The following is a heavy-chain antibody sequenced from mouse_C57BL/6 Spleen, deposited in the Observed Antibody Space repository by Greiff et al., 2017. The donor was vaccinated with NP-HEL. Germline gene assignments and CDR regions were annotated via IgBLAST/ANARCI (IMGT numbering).Heavy chain of an antibody. CDR1: GFTFSDYG. CDR3: AREITTVVATRLNWYFDV. V-gene: IGHV5-17*01. J-gene: IGHJ1*03. D-gene: IGHD1-1*01. Sequence: EVQRVESGGGLVKPGGSLKLSCAASGFTFSDYGMHWVRQAPEKGLEWVAYISSGSSTIYYADTVKGRFTISRDNAKNTLFLQMTSLRSEDTAMYYCAREITTVVATRLNWYFDVWGTGTTVTVSS. CDR2: ISSGSSTI.